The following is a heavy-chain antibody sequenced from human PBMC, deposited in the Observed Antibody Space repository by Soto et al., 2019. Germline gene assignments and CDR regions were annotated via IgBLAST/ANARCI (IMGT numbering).Heavy chain of an antibody. CDR2: IYSGGST. J-gene: IGHJ4*02. Sequence: GGSLRLSCAASGFTVSSNYMSWVRQAPGKGLEWVSVIYSGGSTYYADSVKGRFTISRDNSKNTLYLQMNSLRAEDTAVYYRVLGRQWLVLFDYWGQGTLVTVSS. CDR3: VLGRQWLVLFDY. CDR1: GFTVSSNY. D-gene: IGHD6-19*01. V-gene: IGHV3-66*01.